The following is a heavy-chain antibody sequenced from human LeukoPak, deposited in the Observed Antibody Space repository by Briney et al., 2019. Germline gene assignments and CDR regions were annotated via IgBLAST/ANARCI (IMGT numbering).Heavy chain of an antibody. V-gene: IGHV4-31*03. CDR1: GGSISSGGYY. J-gene: IGHJ5*02. Sequence: SETLSLTCTVSGGSISSGGYYRSWIRQHPGKGLEWIGYIYYSGSTYYNPSLKSRVTISVDTSKNQFSLKLSSVTAADTAVYYCARERMTTGNWFDPWGQGTLVTVSS. D-gene: IGHD4-17*01. CDR2: IYYSGST. CDR3: ARERMTTGNWFDP.